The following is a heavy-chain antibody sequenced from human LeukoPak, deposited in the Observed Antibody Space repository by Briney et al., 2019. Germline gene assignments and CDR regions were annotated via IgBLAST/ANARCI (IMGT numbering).Heavy chain of an antibody. CDR1: GGSISSGDYY. Sequence: KASQTLSLTCTVSGGSISSGDYYWSWIRQPPGKGLEWIGYIYYSGSTYYNPSLKSRVTISVDTSKNQFSLKLSSVTAADTAVYYCARYSSSTTCYTRGGDYWGQGTLVTVSS. V-gene: IGHV4-30-4*01. CDR3: ARYSSSTTCYTRGGDY. D-gene: IGHD2-2*02. J-gene: IGHJ4*02. CDR2: IYYSGST.